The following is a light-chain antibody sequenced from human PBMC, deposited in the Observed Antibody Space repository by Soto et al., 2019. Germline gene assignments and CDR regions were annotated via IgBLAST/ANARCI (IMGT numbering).Light chain of an antibody. CDR2: KAS. Sequence: DIPMTQSPSTLSASVGDRVTITCRASRSISSWLAWYQQKPGKAPKLLIYKASSLESGVPSRFSGSGSGTEFTLAISSLQPDDFATYYCRQYINYPLTFGGGTKVEIK. V-gene: IGKV1-5*03. CDR3: RQYINYPLT. CDR1: RSISSW. J-gene: IGKJ4*01.